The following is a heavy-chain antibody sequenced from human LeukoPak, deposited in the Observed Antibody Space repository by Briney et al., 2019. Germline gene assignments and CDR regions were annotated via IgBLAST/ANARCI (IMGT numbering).Heavy chain of an antibody. CDR1: GFTFSSYA. Sequence: GGSLRLSCAASGFTFSSYAMSWVRQAPGKGLEWVSAISGSGGSTYYADSVKGRFTISRDNSKNTLYLQMNSLRAEDTAVYYCAKDLMDYYDSSGYLYWGQGTLVTVSS. D-gene: IGHD3-22*01. CDR2: ISGSGGST. J-gene: IGHJ4*02. V-gene: IGHV3-23*01. CDR3: AKDLMDYYDSSGYLY.